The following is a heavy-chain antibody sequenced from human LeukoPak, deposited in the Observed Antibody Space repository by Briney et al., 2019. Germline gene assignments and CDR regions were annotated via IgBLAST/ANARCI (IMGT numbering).Heavy chain of an antibody. CDR2: INPNSGGT. D-gene: IGHD6-13*01. CDR3: ARGDSGSWYYFDY. J-gene: IGHJ4*02. V-gene: IGHV1-2*02. Sequence: ASVNVSCKASGYTFTDYYMHWVRQAPGQGLEWMGWINPNSGGTNYAQKFQGRVTMTRDTSISTAYMELSRLRSDDTAVYYCARGDSGSWYYFDYWGQGTLVTVSS. CDR1: GYTFTDYY.